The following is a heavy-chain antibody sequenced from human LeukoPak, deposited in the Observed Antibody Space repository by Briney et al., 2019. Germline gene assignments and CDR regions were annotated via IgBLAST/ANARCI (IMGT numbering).Heavy chain of an antibody. D-gene: IGHD3-22*01. CDR1: GGSFSGYY. CDR2: IYYSGST. CDR3: ARGVGITIIVVVIVYYFDY. J-gene: IGHJ4*02. V-gene: IGHV4-59*01. Sequence: SETLSLTCAVYGGSFSGYYWSWIRQPPGKGLEWIGYIYYSGSTNYNPSLKSRVTISVDTSKNQFSLKLSSVTAADTAVYYCARGVGITIIVVVIVYYFDYWGQGTLVTVSS.